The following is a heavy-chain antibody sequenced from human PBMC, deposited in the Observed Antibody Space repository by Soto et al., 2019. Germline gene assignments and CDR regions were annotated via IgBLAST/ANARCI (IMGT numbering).Heavy chain of an antibody. CDR2: IHGYNGNT. D-gene: IGHD2-2*02. CDR1: GNTFSNYG. Sequence: QVQLVQSGGEVREPGASVKVSCKSSGNTFSNYGISWVRQAPGQGLEWMGWIHGYNGNTQYAQKFQGRLSVTTDTSTDTAYMELRSLRSDDTAVYYCARDIDYTIDYWGQGTRVTVSS. J-gene: IGHJ4*02. V-gene: IGHV1-18*04. CDR3: ARDIDYTIDY.